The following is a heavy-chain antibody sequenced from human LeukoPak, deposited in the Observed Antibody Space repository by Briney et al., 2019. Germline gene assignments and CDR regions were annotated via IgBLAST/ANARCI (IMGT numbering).Heavy chain of an antibody. Sequence: ASVKVSCKASGYTFTIYYTHWVRQAPGQGHEWMGIINPSGTSTSYPQNFQGRVTMTRDTSTSTVYMELSSLTSDDTAVYYCVRGASDTSGYYYVLDYWGQGTLVTVSS. CDR1: GYTFTIYY. D-gene: IGHD3-22*01. CDR2: INPSGTST. CDR3: VRGASDTSGYYYVLDY. V-gene: IGHV1-46*01. J-gene: IGHJ4*02.